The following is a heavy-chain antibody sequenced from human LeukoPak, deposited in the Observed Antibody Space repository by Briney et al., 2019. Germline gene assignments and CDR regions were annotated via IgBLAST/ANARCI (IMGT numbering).Heavy chain of an antibody. CDR3: AKARTDMFSLSWFDY. CDR2: ISAYGDSK. CDR1: GFTVSSNY. Sequence: GGSLRLSCAASGFTVSSNYMSWVRQAPGKGLEWVSGISAYGDSKYYADSVNGRFTISRDNSKNTLYLQMNSLRAEDTAVYYCAKARTDMFSLSWFDYWGQGTLVTVSS. D-gene: IGHD3-10*02. V-gene: IGHV3-23*01. J-gene: IGHJ4*02.